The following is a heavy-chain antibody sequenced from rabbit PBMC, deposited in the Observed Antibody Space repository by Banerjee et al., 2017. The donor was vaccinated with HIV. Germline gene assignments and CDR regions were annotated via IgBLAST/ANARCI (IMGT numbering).Heavy chain of an antibody. Sequence: QLVESGGGLVQPGGSLKLSCKASGSDISSYHMGWVRQAPGRGLEWIGDIYTGSGNTYYASWVNGRFTISSDNAQNTVDLQMNSLTAADTATYFCARDLAGVIGWNFGLWGPGTLVTVS. CDR3: ARDLAGVIGWNFGL. CDR2: IYTGSGNT. CDR1: GSDISSYH. D-gene: IGHD4-1*01. J-gene: IGHJ4*01. V-gene: IGHV1S7*01.